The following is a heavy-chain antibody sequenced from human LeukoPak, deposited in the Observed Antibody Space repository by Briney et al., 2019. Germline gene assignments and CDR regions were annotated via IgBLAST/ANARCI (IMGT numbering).Heavy chain of an antibody. CDR3: ARGRMFVP. CDR2: INHRGST. CDR1: GASFSGYY. Sequence: PSETLSLTCAVYGASFSGYYWNWIRQPPGKGLEWIGEINHRGSTNYNPSLKSRVTISVDTSKSQFSLKLSSVTAADTAVYYCARGRMFVPWGQGTLVTVSS. J-gene: IGHJ5*02. V-gene: IGHV4-34*01.